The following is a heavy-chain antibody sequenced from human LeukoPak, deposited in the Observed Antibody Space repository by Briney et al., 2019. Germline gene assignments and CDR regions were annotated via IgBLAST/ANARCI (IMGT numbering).Heavy chain of an antibody. CDR1: GFTFSGYG. CDR2: LSYDGSNK. D-gene: IGHD6-19*01. V-gene: IGHV3-33*01. CDR3: ARGLYKNGWYYFDY. J-gene: IGHJ4*02. Sequence: QPGRSLRLSCAASGFTFSGYGIHWVRQAPGKGLEWVAFLSYDGSNKFYADSVKGRFTISRDNSESTLHLQMNSLKDEDTAVYYCARGLYKNGWYYFDYWGQGTLVTVSS.